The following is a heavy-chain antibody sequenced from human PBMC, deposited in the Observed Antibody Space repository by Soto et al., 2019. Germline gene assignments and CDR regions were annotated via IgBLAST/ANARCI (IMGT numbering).Heavy chain of an antibody. J-gene: IGHJ6*02. CDR2: IYYSGST. V-gene: IGHV4-39*01. CDR3: ARLYDFWSGYYYPLYYYGMDV. CDR1: GGSISSSSYY. Sequence: PSETLSLTCTVSGGSISSSSYYWGWIRQPPGKGLEWIGRIYYSGSTYYNPSLKSRVTISVDTSKNQFSLKLSSVTAADTAVYYCARLYDFWSGYYYPLYYYGMDVWGQGTTVTVSS. D-gene: IGHD3-3*01.